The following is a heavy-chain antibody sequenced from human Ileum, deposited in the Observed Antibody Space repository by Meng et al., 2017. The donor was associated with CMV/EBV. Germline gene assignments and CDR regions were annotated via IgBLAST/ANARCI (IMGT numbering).Heavy chain of an antibody. Sequence: CAGSGFTSSCIYRGWVRQTQGKGREWVSVLYSGSSSYDADFVKGRFTICRDNSKNMLYLQMSRLRAEDTAVYYCARASSAAAGYYFDYWGQGTLVTVSS. V-gene: IGHV3-53*05. CDR2: LYSGSSS. CDR3: ARASSAAAGYYFDY. D-gene: IGHD6-13*01. J-gene: IGHJ4*02. CDR1: GFTSSCIY.